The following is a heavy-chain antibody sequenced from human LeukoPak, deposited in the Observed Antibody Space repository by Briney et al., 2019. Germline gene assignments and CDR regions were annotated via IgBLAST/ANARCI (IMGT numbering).Heavy chain of an antibody. J-gene: IGHJ5*02. V-gene: IGHV4-34*01. CDR1: GGSFSGYY. Sequence: SETLSLTCVVYGGSFSGYYWSWIRQPPGKGLEWIGEINHSGSTNYNPSLKSRVTISVDTSKNQFSLKLSSVTAADTAVYYCARSLRGRWFDPWGQGTLVTVSS. CDR3: ARSLRGRWFDP. CDR2: INHSGST.